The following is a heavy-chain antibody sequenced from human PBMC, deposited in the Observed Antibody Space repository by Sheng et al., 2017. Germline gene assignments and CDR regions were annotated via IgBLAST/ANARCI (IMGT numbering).Heavy chain of an antibody. V-gene: IGHV1-69*05. D-gene: IGHD2-15*01. J-gene: IGHJ6*03. CDR1: GGTFSSYA. CDR2: IIPIFGTA. CDR3: ARAPYRYCSGGSCYSNYYYYMDV. Sequence: QVQLVQSGAEVKKPGSSVKVSCKASGGTFSSYAISWVRQAPGQGLEWMGGIIPIFGTANYAQKFQGRVTITTDESTSTAYMELSSLRSEDTAVYYCARAPYRYCSGGSCYSNYYYYMDVWGKGTTVTVSS.